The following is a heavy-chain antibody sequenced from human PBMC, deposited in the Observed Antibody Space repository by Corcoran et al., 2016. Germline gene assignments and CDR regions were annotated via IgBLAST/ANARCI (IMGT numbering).Heavy chain of an antibody. CDR2: INSDGSST. CDR3: ARTGGDGYGALGH. Sequence: EVQLVESGGGLVQPGGSLRLSCAASGFTFSSYWMHWVRQAPGKGLVWVSRINSDGSSTSYADSVKGRFTISRDNAKNTVYLQMNSLRAEDTAVYYCARTGGDGYGALGHWGQGTLVTVSS. D-gene: IGHD4-17*01. V-gene: IGHV3-74*01. J-gene: IGHJ4*02. CDR1: GFTFSSYW.